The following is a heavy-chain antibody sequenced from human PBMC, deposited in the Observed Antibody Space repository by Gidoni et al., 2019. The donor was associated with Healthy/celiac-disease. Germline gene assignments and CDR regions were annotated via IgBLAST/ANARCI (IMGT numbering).Heavy chain of an antibody. V-gene: IGHV4-31*03. Sequence: QVQLQESGPGLVKPSQTLSLTCTVSGGSISSGGYYWSWIRQHPGKGLEWIGYIYYSGSTYYNPSLKSRVTISVDTSKNQFSLKLSSVTAADTAVYYCAGGDYYDSSGYYYVGNYWGQGTLVTVSS. CDR2: IYYSGST. J-gene: IGHJ4*02. CDR3: AGGDYYDSSGYYYVGNY. CDR1: GGSISSGGYY. D-gene: IGHD3-22*01.